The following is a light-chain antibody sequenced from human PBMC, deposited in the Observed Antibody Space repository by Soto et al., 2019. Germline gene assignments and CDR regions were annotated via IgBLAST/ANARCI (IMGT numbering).Light chain of an antibody. CDR2: DVS. CDR3: SSYTSSSTVV. Sequence: QSVLTQPASVSGSPGQSITISCTGTSSDVGGYNYVSWYQQHPGKAPKLMIYDVSNRPSGVSNRFSGSKSVNTASLTISGLQADDEADYYCSSYTSSSTVVFGGGTQLTVL. J-gene: IGLJ2*01. CDR1: SSDVGGYNY. V-gene: IGLV2-14*01.